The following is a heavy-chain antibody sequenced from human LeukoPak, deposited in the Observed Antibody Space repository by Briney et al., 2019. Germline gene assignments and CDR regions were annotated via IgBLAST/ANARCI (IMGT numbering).Heavy chain of an antibody. CDR1: GGSFSGYY. CDR2: INHSGST. J-gene: IGHJ4*02. CDR3: ASAGPDYSNYCFDY. Sequence: SETLSLTCAVYGGSFSGYYWSWIRQPPGKGLEWIGEINHSGSTNYNPSFKSRVTISIDTSKNQFSLKLSSVTAADTAVYYCASAGPDYSNYCFDYWGQGILVTVSS. D-gene: IGHD4-11*01. V-gene: IGHV4-34*01.